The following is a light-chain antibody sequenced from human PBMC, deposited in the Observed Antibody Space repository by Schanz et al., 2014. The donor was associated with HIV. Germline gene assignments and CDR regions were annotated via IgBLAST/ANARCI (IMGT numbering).Light chain of an antibody. V-gene: IGKV1-5*03. CDR2: KAS. CDR3: LQYNDNPLT. CDR1: QTITDS. J-gene: IGKJ4*01. Sequence: DIQMTQSPPTLSASIGDRVTITCRASQTITDSLAWYQQKPGKAPKLLIYKASNLESGVPSRFIGRGSGTEFTLTISSLQPEDFATYYCLQYNDNPLTFGGGTKVEIK.